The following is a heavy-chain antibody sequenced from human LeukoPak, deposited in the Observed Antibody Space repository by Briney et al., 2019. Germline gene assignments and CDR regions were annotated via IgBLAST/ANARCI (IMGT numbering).Heavy chain of an antibody. D-gene: IGHD1-26*01. V-gene: IGHV4-39*01. CDR2: IYYSGST. CDR3: ARLNGNYYRFDY. J-gene: IGHJ4*02. CDR1: GGSISSSNYC. Sequence: SETLSLTCTVSGGSISSSNYCWGWIRQPPGKGLEWIGTIYYSGSTYYNPSLKSRVTISVDTSRNQFPLKLSSVTAADTAVYYCARLNGNYYRFDYWGQGILVTVSS.